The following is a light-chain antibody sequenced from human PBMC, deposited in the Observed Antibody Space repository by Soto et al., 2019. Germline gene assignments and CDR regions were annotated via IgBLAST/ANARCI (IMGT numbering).Light chain of an antibody. Sequence: QAVVTQEPSLTVSPGGTVTLPCCSRTGTVTSGHYPYWFHQKPGQAPRTLVYNTSDKQAWTPARFSGSLLGGKAALTLSGAQPEDEADFYCLLSYGGARVFGGGTKLTVL. V-gene: IGLV7-46*01. CDR1: TGTVTSGHY. J-gene: IGLJ3*02. CDR3: LLSYGGARV. CDR2: NTS.